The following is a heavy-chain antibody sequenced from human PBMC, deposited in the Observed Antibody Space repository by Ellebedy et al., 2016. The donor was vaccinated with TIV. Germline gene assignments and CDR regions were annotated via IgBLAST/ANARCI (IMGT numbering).Heavy chain of an antibody. Sequence: GESLKISXKGSGYSFSMYWIGWVRQVPGKGLEWMGIIYPGDSQTTYSPSFEGQVTMSADKSSNTAYLQWSNLKASDTAMYYCARHRGVSHRYYYMDVWGKGTPVTVS. CDR2: IYPGDSQT. J-gene: IGHJ6*03. CDR1: GYSFSMYW. CDR3: ARHRGVSHRYYYMDV. D-gene: IGHD3-10*01. V-gene: IGHV5-51*01.